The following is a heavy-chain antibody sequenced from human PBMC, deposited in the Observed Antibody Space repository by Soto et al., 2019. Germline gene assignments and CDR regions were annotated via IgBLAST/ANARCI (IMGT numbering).Heavy chain of an antibody. CDR3: AKDMPGQYSSGWYYAFDI. D-gene: IGHD6-19*01. CDR2: ISWNSGSI. Sequence: GGSLRLSCAASGFTFDDYAMHWVRQAPGKSLEWVSGISWNSGSIGYADSVKGRFTISRDNAKNSLYLQMNSLRAEDTALYYCAKDMPGQYSSGWYYAFDIWGQGTMVTVSS. V-gene: IGHV3-9*01. CDR1: GFTFDDYA. J-gene: IGHJ3*02.